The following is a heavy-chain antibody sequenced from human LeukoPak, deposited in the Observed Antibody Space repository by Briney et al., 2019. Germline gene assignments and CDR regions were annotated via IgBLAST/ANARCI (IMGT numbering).Heavy chain of an antibody. Sequence: PSQTLSLTCTVSGGSISSGSYYWTWIRQPAGKGLEWIGHLYTSGTTSYNPSLQSRVTISADTSKHQFSLRLTSVTAADTAVYYCARAGGSVGWYGTIDSWGQGTLVTVSS. D-gene: IGHD6-19*01. CDR3: ARAGGSVGWYGTIDS. V-gene: IGHV4-61*09. CDR1: GGSISSGSYY. J-gene: IGHJ4*02. CDR2: LYTSGTT.